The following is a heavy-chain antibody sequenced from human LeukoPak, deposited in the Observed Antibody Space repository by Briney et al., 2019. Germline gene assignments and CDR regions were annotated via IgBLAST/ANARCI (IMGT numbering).Heavy chain of an antibody. Sequence: SETLSLTCTVSSASLSNYFWSWSRQPPGKGLEWIGYIYYSGSTNYNPSLKSRVTISVDTSKNQFSLNLTSVTAADTAVYYCARENFGLFNIGAKGKMVTF. J-gene: IGHJ3*02. V-gene: IGHV4-59*01. CDR1: SASLSNYF. CDR3: ARENFGLFNI. D-gene: IGHD3-10*01. CDR2: IYYSGST.